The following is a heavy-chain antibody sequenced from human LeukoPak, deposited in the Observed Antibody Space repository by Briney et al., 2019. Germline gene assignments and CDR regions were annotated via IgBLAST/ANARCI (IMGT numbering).Heavy chain of an antibody. Sequence: ASVKVSCKASGYTFTGYYMHWVRQAPGQGLEWMGWINPNSGGTNYARKFQGRVTMTRDTSISTAYMELSRLRSDDTAVYYCARDRKSFYDSSGCPSHLDYWGQGTLVTVSS. J-gene: IGHJ4*02. CDR1: GYTFTGYY. CDR2: INPNSGGT. D-gene: IGHD3-22*01. V-gene: IGHV1-2*02. CDR3: ARDRKSFYDSSGCPSHLDY.